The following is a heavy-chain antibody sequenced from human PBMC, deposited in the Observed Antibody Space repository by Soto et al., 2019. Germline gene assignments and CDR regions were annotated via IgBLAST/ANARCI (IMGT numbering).Heavy chain of an antibody. CDR3: ARGRDYGDFYFDY. CDR1: GYTFTNFG. Sequence: QVQLVQSGAEVKKAGASVKVSCKASGYTFTNFGINWVRQAPGLGLEWVGWISPYNGNTQNVEKLQSRVTMTTDTSTSTAYMELRSLRSDDTAVYYCARGRDYGDFYFDYWGQGTLVTVSS. CDR2: ISPYNGNT. J-gene: IGHJ4*02. D-gene: IGHD4-17*01. V-gene: IGHV1-18*01.